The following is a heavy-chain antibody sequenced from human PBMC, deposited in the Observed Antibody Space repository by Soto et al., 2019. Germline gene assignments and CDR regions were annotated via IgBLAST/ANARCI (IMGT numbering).Heavy chain of an antibody. Sequence: SETLSLTCAVYGGSFSGYYWSWIRKPPGKGLEWIGEINHSGSTNYNPSLKSRVTISVDTSKNQFSLKLSSVTAADTAVYYCARSEGDSSGYYYDYFDYWGQGTLVTVSS. CDR2: INHSGST. J-gene: IGHJ4*02. D-gene: IGHD3-22*01. V-gene: IGHV4-34*01. CDR1: GGSFSGYY. CDR3: ARSEGDSSGYYYDYFDY.